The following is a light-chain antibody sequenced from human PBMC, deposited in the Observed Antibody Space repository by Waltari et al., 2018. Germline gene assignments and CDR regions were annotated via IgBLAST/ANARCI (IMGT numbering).Light chain of an antibody. Sequence: QSALPQPPSASASPAPSVTISCTGTCNDLGASNVLSWYQQHPDKAPKLMIFEVTKRPSEVPDRFSGSKCGNTASLTVSGLQVEDEAYYYCCSYAGNNLIFGGGTELTVL. J-gene: IGLJ2*01. CDR3: CSYAGNNLI. V-gene: IGLV2-8*01. CDR1: CNDLGASNV. CDR2: EVT.